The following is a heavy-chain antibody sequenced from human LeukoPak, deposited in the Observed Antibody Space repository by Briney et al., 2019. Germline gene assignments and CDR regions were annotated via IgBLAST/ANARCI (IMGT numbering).Heavy chain of an antibody. D-gene: IGHD1-26*01. CDR2: IYYSGST. Sequence: SQTLSLTCIVSGGSISSGDYYWSWIRQPPGKGLEWIGYIYYSGSTYYNPSLKSRVTISVDTSKNQFSLKLSSVTAADTAVYYCARDRSQWELLLDYWGQGTLVTVSS. CDR1: GGSISSGDYY. V-gene: IGHV4-30-4*08. J-gene: IGHJ4*02. CDR3: ARDRSQWELLLDY.